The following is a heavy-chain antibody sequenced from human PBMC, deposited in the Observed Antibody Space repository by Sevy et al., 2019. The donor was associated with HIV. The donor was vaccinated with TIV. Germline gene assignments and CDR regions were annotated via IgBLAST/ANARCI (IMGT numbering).Heavy chain of an antibody. CDR3: ARYCSGGSCYSSYVFDY. CDR2: INSDGSST. V-gene: IGHV3-74*01. D-gene: IGHD2-15*01. CDR1: GFTFSSAW. J-gene: IGHJ4*02. Sequence: GGSLRLSCTASGFTFSSAWMSWVRQAPGKGLVWVSRINSDGSSTSYAYSVKGRFTISRDNAKNTLYLQMNSLRAEDTAVYYCARYCSGGSCYSSYVFDYWGQGTLVTVSS.